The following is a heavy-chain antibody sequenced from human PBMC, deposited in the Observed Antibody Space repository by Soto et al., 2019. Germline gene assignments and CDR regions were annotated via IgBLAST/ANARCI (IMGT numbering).Heavy chain of an antibody. V-gene: IGHV1-69*13. CDR1: GGTFSSYA. CDR3: ARDVTSSSRICSSTSCYTRYNWFDP. D-gene: IGHD2-2*02. J-gene: IGHJ5*02. CDR2: IIPIFGTA. Sequence: GASVKVSCKASGGTFSSYAISWVRQAPGQGLEWMGGIIPIFGTANYAQKFQGRVTITADESTSTAYMELSSLRSEDTAVYYCARDVTSSSRICSSTSCYTRYNWFDPWGQGTLVTVSS.